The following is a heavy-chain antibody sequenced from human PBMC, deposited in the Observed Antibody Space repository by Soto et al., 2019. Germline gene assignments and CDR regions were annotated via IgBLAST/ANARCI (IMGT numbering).Heavy chain of an antibody. D-gene: IGHD5-12*01. CDR1: GGTFSSYT. V-gene: IGHV1-69*02. J-gene: IGHJ3*02. CDR3: ARGRRKSSIVATIDAFDI. CDR2: IIPILGIA. Sequence: QVQLVQSGAEVKKPGSSVKVSCKASGGTFSSYTISWVRQAPGQGLEWMGRIIPILGIANYAQKFQGRVTITADKSTSTAYMELSSLRSEDTAVYYWARGRRKSSIVATIDAFDIWGQGTMVTVSS.